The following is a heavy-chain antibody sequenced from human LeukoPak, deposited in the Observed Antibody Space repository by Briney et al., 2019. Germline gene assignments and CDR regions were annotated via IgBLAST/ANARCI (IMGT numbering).Heavy chain of an antibody. D-gene: IGHD5-18*01. Sequence: ASVKVSCKASGYTFTGYYMHWVRQAPGQGLEWMGWINPNSGGTNYAQKFQGRVTMTRDTSISTAYMELSSLRSDDTAVYYCARGEYNYGRDWFDPWGQGTLVTVSS. V-gene: IGHV1-2*02. CDR2: INPNSGGT. CDR1: GYTFTGYY. CDR3: ARGEYNYGRDWFDP. J-gene: IGHJ5*02.